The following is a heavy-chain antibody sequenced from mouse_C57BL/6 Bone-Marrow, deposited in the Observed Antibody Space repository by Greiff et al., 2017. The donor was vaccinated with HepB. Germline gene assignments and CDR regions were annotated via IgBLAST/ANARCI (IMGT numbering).Heavy chain of an antibody. Sequence: VKLQQPGAELVKPGASVKLSCKASGYTFTSYWMQWVKQRPGQGLEWIGEIDPSDSYTNYNQKFKGKATLTVDTSSSTAYMQLSSLTSEDSAVYYCARGWLLRNAMDYWGQGTSVTVSS. D-gene: IGHD2-3*01. CDR3: ARGWLLRNAMDY. J-gene: IGHJ4*01. V-gene: IGHV1-50*01. CDR2: IDPSDSYT. CDR1: GYTFTSYW.